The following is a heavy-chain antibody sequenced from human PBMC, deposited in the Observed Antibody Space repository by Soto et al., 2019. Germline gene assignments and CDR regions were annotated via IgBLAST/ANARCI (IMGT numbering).Heavy chain of an antibody. Sequence: QVQLVQSGAEVKKPGSSVKVSCKASGDTFSSYAISWVRQAPGQGREWMGGIIPIFGTANYAQKFQGRVTITADESTSTAYMALSSLRSEDTAVYYCARVVVPAANEEYYFDYWGQGTLVTVSS. D-gene: IGHD2-2*01. CDR2: IIPIFGTA. V-gene: IGHV1-69*01. CDR3: ARVVVPAANEEYYFDY. CDR1: GDTFSSYA. J-gene: IGHJ4*02.